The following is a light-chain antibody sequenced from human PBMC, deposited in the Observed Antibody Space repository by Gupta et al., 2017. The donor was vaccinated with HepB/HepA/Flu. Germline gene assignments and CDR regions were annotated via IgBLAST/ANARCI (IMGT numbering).Light chain of an antibody. CDR2: KDI. J-gene: IGLJ1*01. V-gene: IGLV3-1*01. CDR1: KLEDKY. CDR3: QAWDGSAAV. Sequence: SYDLSQPPSVSVSPGQTVSTPCSGDKLEDKYVSWYEQRPGQSPVLVIFKDIKRPSEIPERFSGSNSGNTATLTIGGAQALDEADYFCQAWDGSAAVFGAGTKVTVL.